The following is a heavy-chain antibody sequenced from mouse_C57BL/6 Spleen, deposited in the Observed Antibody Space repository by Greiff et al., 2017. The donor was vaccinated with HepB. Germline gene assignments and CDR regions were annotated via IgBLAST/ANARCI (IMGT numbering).Heavy chain of an antibody. CDR2: IDPENGDT. CDR1: GFNIKDDY. Sequence: EVKLMESGAELVRPGASVKLSCTASGFNIKDDYMHWVKQRPEQGLEWIGWIDPENGDTEYASKFQGKATITADTSSNTAYLQLSSLTSEDTAVYYCTPQGFAYWGQGTLVTVSA. V-gene: IGHV14-4*01. D-gene: IGHD3-2*02. J-gene: IGHJ3*01. CDR3: TPQGFAY.